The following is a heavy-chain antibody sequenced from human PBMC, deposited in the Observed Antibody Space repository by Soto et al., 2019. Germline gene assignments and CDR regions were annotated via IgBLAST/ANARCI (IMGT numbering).Heavy chain of an antibody. V-gene: IGHV1-69*01. Sequence: QVQLVQSGAEVKKPGSSVKVSCKASGGSFSNFGIIWVRQAPGQGLEWMGGVIPIFHTTNYAQKFQDRLTITADETTGTVSMELISLISDDTAIYYCARDSGHLALYYNFGLDVWGQGTSITVSS. CDR1: GGSFSNFG. CDR3: ARDSGHLALYYNFGLDV. J-gene: IGHJ6*02. D-gene: IGHD6-25*01. CDR2: VIPIFHTT.